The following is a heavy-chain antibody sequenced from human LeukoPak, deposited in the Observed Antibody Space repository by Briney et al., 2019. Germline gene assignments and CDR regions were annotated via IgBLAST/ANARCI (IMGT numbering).Heavy chain of an antibody. J-gene: IGHJ4*02. CDR3: ARDQTGDYCFDN. V-gene: IGHV4-34*01. D-gene: IGHD7-27*01. CDR2: INHSGST. Sequence: SETLSLTCAVYGESFSGYYWSWIRQPPGKGLEWIGEINHSGSTNYNPSFKSRVTISVDTSKNQFSLKLSSVTAADTGVYYCARDQTGDYCFDNWGQGTLVTVSS. CDR1: GESFSGYY.